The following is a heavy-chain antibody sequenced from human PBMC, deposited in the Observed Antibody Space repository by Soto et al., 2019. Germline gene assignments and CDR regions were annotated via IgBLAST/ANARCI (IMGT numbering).Heavy chain of an antibody. J-gene: IGHJ1*01. Sequence: PGGALRLSCAASGFTFSRYSINWVRQAPGKGLEWVSYISSSSSTIYYADSVKGRFTISRDNAKNSLYLQMNSLRAEDTAVYYCARYLFYYYDSSGYQRSYWGQRSLVTVS. CDR3: ARYLFYYYDSSGYQRSY. V-gene: IGHV3-48*01. CDR2: ISSSSSTI. CDR1: GFTFSRYS. D-gene: IGHD3-22*01.